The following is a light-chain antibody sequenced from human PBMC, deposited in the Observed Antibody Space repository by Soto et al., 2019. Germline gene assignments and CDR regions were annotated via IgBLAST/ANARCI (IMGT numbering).Light chain of an antibody. CDR2: EVN. CDR1: SSDVGGYNY. Sequence: QSALTQPASVSGSLGQSITVSCTGTSSDVGGYNYVSWYQQHPGKAPKLLIYEVNIRPSGVSYRFSGSKSGNTASLTISGLQAEDEADYYCSSYTSSSTLVFGTATKVTVL. CDR3: SSYTSSSTLV. V-gene: IGLV2-14*01. J-gene: IGLJ1*01.